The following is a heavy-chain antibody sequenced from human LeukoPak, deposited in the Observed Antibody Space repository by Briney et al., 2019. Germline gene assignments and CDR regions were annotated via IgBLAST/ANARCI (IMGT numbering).Heavy chain of an antibody. D-gene: IGHD6-13*01. J-gene: IGHJ6*02. CDR1: GFDFSTYS. CDR3: ARGGARSSSYYYYGMDV. CDR2: IDSSSSTI. V-gene: IGHV3-48*01. Sequence: PGGSLRLSCAASGFDFSTYSMHWVRRAPGRGLEWLSYIDSSSSTIYHADSVKGRFTISRDNAKNSLYLQMNSLRAEDTAVFYCARGGARSSSYYYYGMDVWGLGTTVTVSS.